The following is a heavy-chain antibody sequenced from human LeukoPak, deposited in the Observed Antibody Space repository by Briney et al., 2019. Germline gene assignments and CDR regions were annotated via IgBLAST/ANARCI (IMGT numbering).Heavy chain of an antibody. D-gene: IGHD3-10*01. CDR2: VYDSGST. J-gene: IGHJ4*02. V-gene: IGHV4-59*08. CDR3: ARRRASGFGELLDY. CDR1: GGSINSYY. Sequence: SETLSLTCTVSGGSINSYYWTWIRQSPGKGLEWIGYVYDSGSTNYNPSLKSRITISVDTSKNQFSLRLSSVTAADTAVYYCARRRASGFGELLDYWGQGTLVTVSS.